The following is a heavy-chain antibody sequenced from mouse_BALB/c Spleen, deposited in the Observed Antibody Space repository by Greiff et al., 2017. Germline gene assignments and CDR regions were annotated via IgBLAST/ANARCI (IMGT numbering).Heavy chain of an antibody. J-gene: IGHJ4*01. CDR2: ISNGGGST. V-gene: IGHV5-12-2*01. D-gene: IGHD2-4*01. Sequence: EVKLMESGGGLVQPGGSLKLSCAASGFTFSSYTMSWVRQTPEKRLEWVAYISNGGGSTYYPDTVKGRFTISRDNAKNTLYLQMSSLKSEDTAMYYCARHEVITPDYYAMDYWGQGTSVTVSS. CDR3: ARHEVITPDYYAMDY. CDR1: GFTFSSYT.